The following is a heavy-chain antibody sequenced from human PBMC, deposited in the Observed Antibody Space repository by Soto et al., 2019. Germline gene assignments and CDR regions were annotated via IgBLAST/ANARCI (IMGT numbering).Heavy chain of an antibody. D-gene: IGHD4-17*01. CDR1: GFTFSSNA. J-gene: IGHJ4*02. Sequence: QVQLVESGGGVVQPGRSLRLSCAASGFTFSSNAMHWVRQAPGKGLEWVAVMSYDGSNEYYADSVKGQFTISRDNSKNPLYLQMNSLRSEDTAVYYCARDSILSGTTRPPPLDYWGQGTLVTVSS. CDR2: MSYDGSNE. CDR3: ARDSILSGTTRPPPLDY. V-gene: IGHV3-30-3*01.